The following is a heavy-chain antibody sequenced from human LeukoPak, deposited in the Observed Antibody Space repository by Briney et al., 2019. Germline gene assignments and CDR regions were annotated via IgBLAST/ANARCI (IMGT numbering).Heavy chain of an antibody. CDR1: GGSISSYY. J-gene: IGHJ4*02. CDR3: AVFEVITGTTSDY. V-gene: IGHV4-4*09. Sequence: SETLSLTCTVSGGSISSYYWTWIRQPPGKGLEWIGYIYTSGSTNYNPSLKSRVTISVDTSKNQFSLKLSSVTAADTAMYYCAVFEVITGTTSDYWGQGTLVTVSS. D-gene: IGHD1-7*01. CDR2: IYTSGST.